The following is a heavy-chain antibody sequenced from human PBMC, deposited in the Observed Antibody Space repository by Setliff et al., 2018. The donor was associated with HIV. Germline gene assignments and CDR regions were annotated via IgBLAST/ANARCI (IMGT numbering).Heavy chain of an antibody. CDR1: GVSTSSSSYY. Sequence: PSETLSLTCTVSGVSTSSSSYYWGWIRQPPGKGLEWIGYVYYSGSTYYNPSLKSRLTISVDTSKNHFSLRPSSVTAADTAVYYCVRQGAVTGHSFDSWGPGALVTVSS. V-gene: IGHV4-39*01. J-gene: IGHJ4*02. CDR3: VRQGAVTGHSFDS. D-gene: IGHD6-19*01. CDR2: VYYSGST.